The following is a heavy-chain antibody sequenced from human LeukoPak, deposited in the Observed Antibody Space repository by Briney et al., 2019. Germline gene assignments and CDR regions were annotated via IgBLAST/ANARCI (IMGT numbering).Heavy chain of an antibody. CDR3: ARGSFGWPNYYYYGMDV. Sequence: SETLSLTCTVSGGSISSYYWSWIRQPAGKGLEWIGRIYTSGSTNYNPSLKSRVTMSVDTSNNQFSLKLSLVTAAATAVYYCARGSFGWPNYYYYGMDVWGQGTPVTVSS. CDR1: GGSISSYY. D-gene: IGHD6-19*01. V-gene: IGHV4-4*07. J-gene: IGHJ6*02. CDR2: IYTSGST.